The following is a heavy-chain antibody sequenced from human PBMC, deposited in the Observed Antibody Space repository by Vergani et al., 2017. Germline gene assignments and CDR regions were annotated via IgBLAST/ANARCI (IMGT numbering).Heavy chain of an antibody. V-gene: IGHV1-46*03. CDR2: INPSGGHT. Sequence: QVQVVQSGAEVKKSGASVKVSCKTSGYTFSKYYMHWVRQAPGQGLEWMGIINPSGGHTNYAQKFQGRVTMTRDTSTSTVYMELSSLRSEDTALYYCARGDYGILTGYRYWGQGTLVTVSA. J-gene: IGHJ4*02. D-gene: IGHD3-9*01. CDR1: GYTFSKYY. CDR3: ARGDYGILTGYRY.